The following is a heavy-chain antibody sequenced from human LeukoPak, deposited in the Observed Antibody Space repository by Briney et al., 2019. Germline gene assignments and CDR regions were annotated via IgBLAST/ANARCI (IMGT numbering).Heavy chain of an antibody. V-gene: IGHV3-48*04. J-gene: IGHJ6*02. CDR2: ISSSGSTI. Sequence: GNSLRLSCAASGFTFSIYSIHWVRQAPGKGLEWVSYISSSGSTIYYADSVKGRFTISRDNAKNSLYLQMNSLRAEDTAVYYCARSRGVATIPYGMDVWGQGTTVTVSS. D-gene: IGHD5-12*01. CDR3: ARSRGVATIPYGMDV. CDR1: GFTFSIYS.